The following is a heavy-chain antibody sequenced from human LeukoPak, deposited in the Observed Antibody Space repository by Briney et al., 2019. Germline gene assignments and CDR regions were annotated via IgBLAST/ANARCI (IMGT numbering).Heavy chain of an antibody. V-gene: IGHV4-61*05. CDR3: ASARWLHKSRFDY. D-gene: IGHD5-24*01. CDR1: GGSISSSSYY. Sequence: PSETLSLTCTVSGGSISSSSYYWAWIRQPPGKGLEWIGYIYYSGSTNYNPSLKSRVTISVDTSKNQFSLRLSSVTAADTAVYYCASARWLHKSRFDYWGQGTLVTVSS. CDR2: IYYSGST. J-gene: IGHJ4*02.